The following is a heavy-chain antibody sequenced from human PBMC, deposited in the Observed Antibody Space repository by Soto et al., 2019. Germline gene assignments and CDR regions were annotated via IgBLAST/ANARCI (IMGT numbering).Heavy chain of an antibody. V-gene: IGHV4-59*12. J-gene: IGHJ5*02. CDR2: IYYSGST. CDR3: ARSVFP. CDR1: GGSSSSYY. Sequence: SVTLSLTCTVAGGSSSSYYWSWIRQPPGKGLEWIGYIYYSGSTYYNPSLKSRVTISVDTPKNQFSLKLSSVTAADTAVYYCARSVFPWGQGTLVTVSS.